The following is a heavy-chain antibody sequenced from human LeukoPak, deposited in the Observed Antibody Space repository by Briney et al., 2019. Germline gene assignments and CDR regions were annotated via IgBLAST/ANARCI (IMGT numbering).Heavy chain of an antibody. CDR2: IYTSGST. CDR3: ARESPDYDILTGYYRSGHFQH. CDR1: GGSISSYY. J-gene: IGHJ1*01. Sequence: PSETLSLTCTVSGGSISSYYWSWIRQPAGEGLEWIGRIYTSGSTNYNPSLKSRVTISVDTSKNQFSLKLSSVTAADTAVYYCARESPDYDILTGYYRSGHFQHWGQGTLVTVSS. D-gene: IGHD3-9*01. V-gene: IGHV4-4*07.